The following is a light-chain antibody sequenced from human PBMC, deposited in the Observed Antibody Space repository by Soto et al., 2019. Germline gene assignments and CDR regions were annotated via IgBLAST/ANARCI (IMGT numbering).Light chain of an antibody. CDR1: ISDVGSHNL. CDR3: CSFAGSNPFPYV. J-gene: IGLJ1*01. V-gene: IGLV2-23*02. CDR2: EVN. Sequence: QSALTQPASVSGSPGQSITISCTGTISDVGSHNLVSWYQQHPDKAPKLIIYEVNERPSGVSSRFSGSKSGNTASLTVSGLQPHDEADYHCCSFAGSNPFPYVFGTGTKVT.